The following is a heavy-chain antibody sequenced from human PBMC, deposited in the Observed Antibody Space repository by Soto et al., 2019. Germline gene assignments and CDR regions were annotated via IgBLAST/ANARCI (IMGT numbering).Heavy chain of an antibody. Sequence: GGSLRLSCAASGFTFSSYGMHWVRQAPGKGLEWVAVISYDGSNKYYADSVKGRFTISRDNSKNRLYLQMNSLRAEDTAVYYCAKDFPVRSRGVIRPPHFDYWGQGTLVTVSS. CDR1: GFTFSSYG. D-gene: IGHD3-10*01. V-gene: IGHV3-30*18. CDR3: AKDFPVRSRGVIRPPHFDY. J-gene: IGHJ4*02. CDR2: ISYDGSNK.